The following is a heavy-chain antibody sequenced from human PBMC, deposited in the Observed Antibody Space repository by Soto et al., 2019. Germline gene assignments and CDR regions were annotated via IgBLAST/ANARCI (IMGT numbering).Heavy chain of an antibody. Sequence: SETLSLTCTVSGGSIISYYWSWILQPPWKGLEWIGYIYYSGSTNYNPSLKSRVTISVDTSKNQFSLKLSSVTAADTAVYYCARLGHVYYYDSSGYREYFQHWGQGTLVTVSS. CDR3: ARLGHVYYYDSSGYREYFQH. V-gene: IGHV4-59*01. CDR2: IYYSGST. D-gene: IGHD3-22*01. J-gene: IGHJ1*01. CDR1: GGSIISYY.